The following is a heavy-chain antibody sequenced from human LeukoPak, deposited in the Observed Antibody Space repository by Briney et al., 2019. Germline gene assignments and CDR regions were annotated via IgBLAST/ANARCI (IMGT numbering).Heavy chain of an antibody. V-gene: IGHV4-59*12. D-gene: IGHD3-22*01. CDR1: GGSISPYY. Sequence: SETLSLTCTVSGGSISPYYWSWIRQPPGKGLEWIGYIYYSGSTSYNPSLRSRVTISVDKSKNQFSLKLSSVTAADTAVYYCARVWAGYYDSSGYYDYWGQGTLVTVSS. CDR2: IYYSGST. J-gene: IGHJ4*02. CDR3: ARVWAGYYDSSGYYDY.